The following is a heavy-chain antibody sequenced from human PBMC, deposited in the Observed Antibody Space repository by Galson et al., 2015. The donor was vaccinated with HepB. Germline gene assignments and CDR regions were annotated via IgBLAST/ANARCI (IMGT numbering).Heavy chain of an antibody. Sequence: SLRLSCAASGFIFSSYVMHWVRQAPGKGLEWVAVTSYDGSNKYYAASVKGRFTISRDISKNALYLQMNSLRAEDTAVYYCARTRAAAGRAYFDYWGQGTLVTVSS. V-gene: IGHV3-30*04. J-gene: IGHJ4*02. CDR3: ARTRAAAGRAYFDY. CDR1: GFIFSSYV. D-gene: IGHD6-13*01. CDR2: TSYDGSNK.